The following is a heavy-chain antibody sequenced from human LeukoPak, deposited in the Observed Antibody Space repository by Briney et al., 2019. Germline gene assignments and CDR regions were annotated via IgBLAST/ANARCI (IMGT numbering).Heavy chain of an antibody. D-gene: IGHD4-23*01. Sequence: GGSLRLSCAASGFTFSSYSMNWVRQAPGKGLVWVSRIKSDGSSTSYADSVKGRFTISRDNAKNTLYLQMNSLRAEDTAVYYCARGSVVLDYWGQGTLVTVSS. CDR3: ARGSVVLDY. J-gene: IGHJ4*02. CDR1: GFTFSSYS. V-gene: IGHV3-74*01. CDR2: IKSDGSST.